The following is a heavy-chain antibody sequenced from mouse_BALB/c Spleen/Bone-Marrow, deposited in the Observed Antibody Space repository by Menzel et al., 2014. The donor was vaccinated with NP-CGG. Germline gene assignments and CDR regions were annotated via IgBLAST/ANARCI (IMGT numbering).Heavy chain of an antibody. CDR3: ARWGKLGRGYFDV. CDR2: IDPANGNT. D-gene: IGHD4-1*01. J-gene: IGHJ1*01. Sequence: EVQGVESGAELVKPGASVKLSCTASGFNIKDSYMHRVKQRPEQGLEWIGRIDPANGNTRYDPKFQGKATITADTSSNTAYLQLSSLTSEDTAVYYCARWGKLGRGYFDVWGAGTTVTVSS. CDR1: GFNIKDSY. V-gene: IGHV14-3*02.